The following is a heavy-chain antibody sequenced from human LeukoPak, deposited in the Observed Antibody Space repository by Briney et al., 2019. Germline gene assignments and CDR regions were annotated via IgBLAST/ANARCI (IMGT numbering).Heavy chain of an antibody. J-gene: IGHJ4*02. CDR1: GFIFTSYS. Sequence: GGSLRLSCAASGFIFTSYSMNWVRQAPGKGLEWVSYISSPSTNIYYVDSVKGRFTISRDNAKNTMYLQMNSLRDEDTAVYYCARDPWGMLVVEVAGFDYWGQGTLVTVSS. CDR2: ISSPSTNI. CDR3: ARDPWGMLVVEVAGFDY. V-gene: IGHV3-48*02. D-gene: IGHD6-19*01.